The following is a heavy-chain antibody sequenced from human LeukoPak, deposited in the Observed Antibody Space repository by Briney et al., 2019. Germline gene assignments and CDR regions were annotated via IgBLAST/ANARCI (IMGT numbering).Heavy chain of an antibody. CDR3: ARDRDYGGSRGMDV. J-gene: IGHJ6*02. Sequence: KPGGSLRLSCAASGFTFSDYYMSWIRQAPGKGLEWVSYISSSGSTIYYADSVKGRFSISRDNAKNSLYLQMNSLRAEDTAVYYCARDRDYGGSRGMDVWGQGTTVTVSS. D-gene: IGHD4-17*01. CDR1: GFTFSDYY. CDR2: ISSSGSTI. V-gene: IGHV3-11*01.